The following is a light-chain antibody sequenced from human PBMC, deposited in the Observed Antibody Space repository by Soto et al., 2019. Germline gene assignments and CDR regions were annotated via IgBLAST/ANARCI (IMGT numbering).Light chain of an antibody. CDR1: QGIGNA. CDR2: KAS. CDR3: QQYNSYSRT. Sequence: IQMTQSPSSLSASVGDRVTISCRASQGIGNALGWYQQKPGKPPKVLIYKASSLESGVPSRFSGSGSGTEFTLTISSLQPDDFATYYCQQYNSYSRTFGQGTKVDIK. J-gene: IGKJ1*01. V-gene: IGKV1-5*03.